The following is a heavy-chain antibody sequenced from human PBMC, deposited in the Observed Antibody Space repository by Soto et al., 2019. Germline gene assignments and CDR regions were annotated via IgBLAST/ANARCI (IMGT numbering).Heavy chain of an antibody. D-gene: IGHD3-10*01. CDR3: AKLPHYGSGSYYNFGYFDY. CDR2: ISGSGGST. CDR1: GFTFSSYA. V-gene: IGHV3-23*01. Sequence: GGSLRLSCAASGFTFSSYAMSWVRQAPGKGLEWVSAISGSGGSTYYADSVKGRFTISRDNSKNTLYLQMNSLRAEDTAVYYCAKLPHYGSGSYYNFGYFDYWGQGTLVTVSS. J-gene: IGHJ4*02.